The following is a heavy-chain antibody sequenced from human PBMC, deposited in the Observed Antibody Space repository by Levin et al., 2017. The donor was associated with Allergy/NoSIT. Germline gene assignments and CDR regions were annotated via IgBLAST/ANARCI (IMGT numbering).Heavy chain of an antibody. CDR1: GFTFSSYD. J-gene: IGHJ6*03. CDR2: IGTAGDT. CDR3: ARAVGGPTDYYYMDV. D-gene: IGHD4-23*01. V-gene: IGHV3-13*01. Sequence: GGSLRLSCAASGFTFSSYDMHWVRQATGKGLEWVSAIGTAGDTYYPGSVKGRFTISRENAKNSLYLQMNSLRAGDTAVYYCARAVGGPTDYYYMDVWGKGTTVTVSS.